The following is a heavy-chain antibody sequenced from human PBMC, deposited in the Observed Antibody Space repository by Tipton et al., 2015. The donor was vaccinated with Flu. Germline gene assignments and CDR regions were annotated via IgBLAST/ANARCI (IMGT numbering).Heavy chain of an antibody. CDR2: INSDGSST. D-gene: IGHD2-2*01. Sequence: SGFTFSSYWMHWVRQAPGKGLVWVSRINSDGSSTSYADSVKGRFTISRDNAKNTLYLQMNSLRAEDTAVYYCARDCSSTSHYDYWGQGTLVTVSS. J-gene: IGHJ4*02. CDR1: GFTFSSYW. CDR3: ARDCSSTSHYDY. V-gene: IGHV3-74*01.